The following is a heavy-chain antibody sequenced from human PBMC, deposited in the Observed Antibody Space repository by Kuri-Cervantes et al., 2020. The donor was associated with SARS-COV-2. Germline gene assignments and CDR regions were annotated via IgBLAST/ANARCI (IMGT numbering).Heavy chain of an antibody. Sequence: ASVKVSCKASGYTFTSYGISWVRQAPGQGLEWMGWISAYNGNTNYAQKLQGRVTMTTDTSTSTAYMELSSLRSEDTAVYYCARDFVSVSGSSHYYYGMDVWGQGTTVTVSS. D-gene: IGHD1-26*01. CDR1: GYTFTSYG. CDR2: ISAYNGNT. CDR3: ARDFVSVSGSSHYYYGMDV. V-gene: IGHV1-18*01. J-gene: IGHJ6*02.